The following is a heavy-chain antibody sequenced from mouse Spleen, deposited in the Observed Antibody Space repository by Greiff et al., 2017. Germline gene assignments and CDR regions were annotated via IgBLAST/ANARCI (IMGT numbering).Heavy chain of an antibody. V-gene: IGHV14-4*01. CDR3: TTGSTVVEKDYYAMDY. J-gene: IGHJ4*01. Sequence: EVQLQQSGAELVRPGASVKLSCTASGFTIKDDYMHWVKQRPEQGLEWIGWIDPENGDTEYASKFQGKATITADTSSNTAYLQLSSLTSEDTAVYYCTTGSTVVEKDYYAMDYWGQGTSVTVSS. D-gene: IGHD1-1*01. CDR1: GFTIKDDY. CDR2: IDPENGDT.